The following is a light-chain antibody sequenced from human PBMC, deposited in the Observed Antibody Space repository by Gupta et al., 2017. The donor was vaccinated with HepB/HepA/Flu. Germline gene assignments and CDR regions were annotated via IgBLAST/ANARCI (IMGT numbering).Light chain of an antibody. Sequence: QSALTQPASVSASPGQSITISCTGTISDIGAYTFVSWYLRHPGKAPKLIIYDVSNRPSGVSNRFSGSKSGKTASLTISGLQSEDEADYYCSSYTSRLRGVLFGGGTKLTVL. V-gene: IGLV2-14*03. CDR1: ISDIGAYTF. CDR2: DVS. J-gene: IGLJ2*01. CDR3: SSYTSRLRGVL.